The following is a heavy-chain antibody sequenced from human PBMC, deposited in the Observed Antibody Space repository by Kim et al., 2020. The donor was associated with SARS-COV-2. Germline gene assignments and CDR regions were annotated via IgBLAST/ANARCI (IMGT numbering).Heavy chain of an antibody. D-gene: IGHD6-13*01. CDR2: IYHSGST. Sequence: SETLSLTCAVSGGSISSGGYSWSWIRQPPGKGLEWIGYIYHSGSTYYNPSLKSRVTISVDRSKNQFSLKLSSVTAADTAVYYCARRGDSIAAAGTPYNWFDPWGQGTLVTVSS. J-gene: IGHJ5*02. CDR3: ARRGDSIAAAGTPYNWFDP. V-gene: IGHV4-30-2*01. CDR1: GGSISSGGYS.